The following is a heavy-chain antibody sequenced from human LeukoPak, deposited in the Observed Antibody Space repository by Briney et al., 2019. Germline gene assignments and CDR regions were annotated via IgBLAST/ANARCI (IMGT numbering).Heavy chain of an antibody. CDR2: ISYDGSDR. Sequence: GGSLRLSCAASGFTFSNYGMHWVRQAPGKGLEWVAVISYDGSDRYYADSVKGRFTISRDNAKNSVYLQMNSLRADDTAVYYCARDYGGNADYWGQGTLVTV. CDR3: ARDYGGNADY. D-gene: IGHD4-23*01. V-gene: IGHV3-30*03. CDR1: GFTFSNYG. J-gene: IGHJ4*02.